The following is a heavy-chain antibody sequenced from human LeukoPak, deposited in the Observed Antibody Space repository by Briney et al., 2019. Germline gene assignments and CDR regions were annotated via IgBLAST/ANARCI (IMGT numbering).Heavy chain of an antibody. J-gene: IGHJ4*02. V-gene: IGHV3-23*01. CDR1: GFTFSLEA. Sequence: GGSLRLSCAASGFTFSLEAMSWVRQAPGKGLEWVSSMSETGDNTHYADSVKGRFTISRDTSKNTLYLQMNSLRVEDTALYFCAKDLAVAGTGGGFDYWGQGTLVTVSS. CDR2: MSETGDNT. CDR3: AKDLAVAGTGGGFDY. D-gene: IGHD6-19*01.